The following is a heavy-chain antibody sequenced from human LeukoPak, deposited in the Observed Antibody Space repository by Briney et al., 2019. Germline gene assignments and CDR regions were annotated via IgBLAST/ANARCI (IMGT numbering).Heavy chain of an antibody. V-gene: IGHV3-23*01. J-gene: IGHJ4*02. D-gene: IGHD3-10*01. Sequence: AGGSLRLSCAASGFTFSSYAMSWVRQAPGKGLEWVSAISGSGGSTYYADSVKGRFTISRDSSKNTLYLQMNSLRAEDTAVYYCAKDRGVAMVRGVIITFFDYWGQGTLVTVSS. CDR1: GFTFSSYA. CDR3: AKDRGVAMVRGVIITFFDY. CDR2: ISGSGGST.